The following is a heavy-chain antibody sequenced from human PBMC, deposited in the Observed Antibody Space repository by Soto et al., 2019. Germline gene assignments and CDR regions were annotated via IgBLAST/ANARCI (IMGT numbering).Heavy chain of an antibody. Sequence: SLKVSCKSSGFTFASSAVHWVRQARGQRLEWIGWIVVGSGNTNYAQKFQERVTITRDMSTSTAYMELSSLRSEDTAVYYCAADYSSLRGSAFDIWGQGTMVTV. V-gene: IGHV1-58*01. CDR1: GFTFASSA. CDR2: IVVGSGNT. J-gene: IGHJ3*02. D-gene: IGHD1-26*01. CDR3: AADYSSLRGSAFDI.